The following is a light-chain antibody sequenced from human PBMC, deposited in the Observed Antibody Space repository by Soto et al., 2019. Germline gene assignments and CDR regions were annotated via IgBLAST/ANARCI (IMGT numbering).Light chain of an antibody. CDR3: SSYTTSSTLLYV. CDR2: EVR. CDR1: SSDVGGYNS. J-gene: IGLJ1*01. Sequence: QSALTQPASVSGSPGQSITISCTGTSSDVGGYNSVSWYQQHPGKAPKLMIYEVRNRPSGVSNRFSGSKSGNTASLTISGLQAEDEADYSCSSYTTSSTLLYVFGTGTKLTVL. V-gene: IGLV2-14*01.